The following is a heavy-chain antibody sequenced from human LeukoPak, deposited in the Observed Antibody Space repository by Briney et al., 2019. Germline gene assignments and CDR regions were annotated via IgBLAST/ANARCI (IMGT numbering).Heavy chain of an antibody. Sequence: SETLSLTCTASGGSISTYYWNWIRQPPGKGLEWIGYIYYSGRTNYNPSLKSRVTMSLDTSKNQFSLSLTSVTAADTAVYYCARAFSLNWFDPWGQGALVTVSP. CDR3: ARAFSLNWFDP. CDR2: IYYSGRT. J-gene: IGHJ5*02. V-gene: IGHV4-59*01. D-gene: IGHD2/OR15-2a*01. CDR1: GGSISTYY.